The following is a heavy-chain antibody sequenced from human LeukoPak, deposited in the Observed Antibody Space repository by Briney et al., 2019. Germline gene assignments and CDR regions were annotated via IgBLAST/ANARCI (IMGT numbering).Heavy chain of an antibody. CDR2: ISSSSSYI. V-gene: IGHV3-21*01. CDR3: ARGSSGWIYYYMDV. J-gene: IGHJ6*03. CDR1: GFTFSSYS. Sequence: GGSLRLSCAASGFTFSSYSMNWVRQAPGKGLEWVSSISSSSSYIYYADSVKGRFTISRDNAKNSLYLQMNSLRAEDTAVYYCARGSSGWIYYYMDVWGKGTTVTISS. D-gene: IGHD6-19*01.